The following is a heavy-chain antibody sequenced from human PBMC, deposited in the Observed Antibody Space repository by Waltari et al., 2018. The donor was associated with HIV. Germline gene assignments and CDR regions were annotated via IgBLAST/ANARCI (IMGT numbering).Heavy chain of an antibody. Sequence: QVQLVQSGAEVKQPGASVTVSCKASGYTFTIYAMPWVRQAPGQRREWMGWMHAGNGNTKDSQKFQGRVTITRDTSASTAYMELSSLRSEDTAVYYCARSVAGTSVAFDIWGQGTMVTVSS. CDR3: ARSVAGTSVAFDI. J-gene: IGHJ3*02. V-gene: IGHV1-3*01. D-gene: IGHD6-19*01. CDR2: MHAGNGNT. CDR1: GYTFTIYA.